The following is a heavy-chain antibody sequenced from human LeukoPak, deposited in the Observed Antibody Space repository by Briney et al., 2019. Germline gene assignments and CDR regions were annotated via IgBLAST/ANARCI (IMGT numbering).Heavy chain of an antibody. CDR1: GGSISGSGYY. D-gene: IGHD3-10*01. CDR2: IYYSRST. CDR3: ARHADSGFGQLAFDY. Sequence: PSETLSLSCSVSGGSISGSGYYWGWLRQPPGKGLEWIGSIYYSRSTYYNPSLKSRVTISVDTSKNQFSLKLSSVTAADTAVYYCARHADSGFGQLAFDYWGQGALVTVSS. V-gene: IGHV4-39*01. J-gene: IGHJ4*02.